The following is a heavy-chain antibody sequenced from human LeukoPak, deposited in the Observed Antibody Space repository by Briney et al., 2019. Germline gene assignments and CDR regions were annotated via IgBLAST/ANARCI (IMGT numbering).Heavy chain of an antibody. J-gene: IGHJ5*02. CDR1: GFTFSDYY. D-gene: IGHD3-22*01. CDR3: ARETTYYDSSGYSFDP. V-gene: IGHV3-11*06. CDR2: ISSSSSYI. Sequence: GRSLRLSCAASGFTFSDYYMSWIRQAPGKGLEWVSYISSSSSYIYYADSVKGRFTISRDNAKNSLYLQMNSLRAEDTAVYYCARETTYYDSSGYSFDPWGQGTLVTVSS.